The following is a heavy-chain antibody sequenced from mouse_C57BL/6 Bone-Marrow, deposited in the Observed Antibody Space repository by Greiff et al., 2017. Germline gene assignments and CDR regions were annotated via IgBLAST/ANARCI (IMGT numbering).Heavy chain of an antibody. CDR3: ARGYYYGSSFDY. D-gene: IGHD1-1*01. J-gene: IGHJ2*01. CDR2: IDPSDSYT. Sequence: QVQLQQPGAELVKPGASVKLSCKASGYTFTSYWMQWVKQRPGQGLAWIGEIDPSDSYTNYNQKFQGKATLTVDTSSSTAYMQLSSLTSEDSAVYYCARGYYYGSSFDYWGQGTTLTVSS. V-gene: IGHV1-50*01. CDR1: GYTFTSYW.